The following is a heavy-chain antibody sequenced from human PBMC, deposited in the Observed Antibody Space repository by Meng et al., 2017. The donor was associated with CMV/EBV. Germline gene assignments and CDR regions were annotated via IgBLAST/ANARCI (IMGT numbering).Heavy chain of an antibody. J-gene: IGHJ5*02. CDR1: GLTFSGSA. Sequence: GGSLRLSCAASGLTFSGSAMHWVRQAPGKGLEWVGRIRSKANSYATAYAASVKGRFTISRDDSKNTAYLQMNSLKTEDTAVYYCTRHQSAGYSSFNWFDPWGQGTLVTVSS. V-gene: IGHV3-73*01. CDR2: IRSKANSYAT. D-gene: IGHD6-13*01. CDR3: TRHQSAGYSSFNWFDP.